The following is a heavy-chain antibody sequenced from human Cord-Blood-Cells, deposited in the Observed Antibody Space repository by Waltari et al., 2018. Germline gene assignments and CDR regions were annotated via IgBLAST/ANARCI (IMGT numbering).Heavy chain of an antibody. Sequence: QVQLQESGPGLAKPSGTLSLTCAVSGGSIRSSNWWRWVRQPPGKGLEWIGEIYHSGSTNYNPSLKSRVTISVDKSKNQFSLKLSSVTAADTAVYYCARVGGDYVSHDAFDIWGQGTMVTVSS. CDR3: ARVGGDYVSHDAFDI. CDR1: GGSIRSSNW. V-gene: IGHV4-4*02. J-gene: IGHJ3*02. D-gene: IGHD4-17*01. CDR2: IYHSGST.